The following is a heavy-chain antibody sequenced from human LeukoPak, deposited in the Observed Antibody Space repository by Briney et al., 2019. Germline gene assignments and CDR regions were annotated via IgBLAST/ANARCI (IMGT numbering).Heavy chain of an antibody. V-gene: IGHV4-34*01. Sequence: SETLSLTCAVYGGSFSGYYWSWIRQPPGKGLEWIGEINHSGSTNYNPSLKSRVTISVDTSKNQFSLKLSSVTAADTAVYYCARRRRVPAANYYMDVWGKGTTVTV. J-gene: IGHJ6*03. CDR2: INHSGST. D-gene: IGHD2-2*01. CDR1: GGSFSGYY. CDR3: ARRRRVPAANYYMDV.